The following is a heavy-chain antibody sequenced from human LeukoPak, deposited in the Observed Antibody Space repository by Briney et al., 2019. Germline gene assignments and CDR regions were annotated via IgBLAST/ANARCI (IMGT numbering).Heavy chain of an antibody. CDR2: INPRGGST. J-gene: IGHJ4*02. CDR3: ARTIVVVPAAMFWDY. CDR1: GYTFTSYY. Sequence: GASVKVSCKASGYTFTSYYMHWVRQAPGQGLEWMGIINPRGGSTSYAQKFQGRVTMTRDMSTSTVYMELSSLRSEDTAVYYCARTIVVVPAAMFWDYWGQGTLVTVSS. V-gene: IGHV1-46*01. D-gene: IGHD2-2*01.